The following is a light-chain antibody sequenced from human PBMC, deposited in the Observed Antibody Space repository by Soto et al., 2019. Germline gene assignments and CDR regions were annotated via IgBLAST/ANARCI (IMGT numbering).Light chain of an antibody. V-gene: IGKV3-11*01. Sequence: EIVLTQSPATLSLSPGERATLSCRASLSVSTYLAWYQQKPGQAPRLLIYDAYNRATGIPARFSGSGSGTDFTLTISSLEPEDFAIYYCQQRANSWTFGPGTKGDIK. CDR3: QQRANSWT. J-gene: IGKJ1*01. CDR2: DAY. CDR1: LSVSTY.